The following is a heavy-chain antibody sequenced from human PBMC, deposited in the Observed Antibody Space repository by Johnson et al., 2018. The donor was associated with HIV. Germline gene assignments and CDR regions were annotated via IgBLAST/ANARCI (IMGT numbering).Heavy chain of an antibody. D-gene: IGHD6-13*01. J-gene: IGHJ3*02. V-gene: IGHV3-23*04. CDR1: GFTFSSYA. Sequence: VHLVESGGDLVQPGGSLRLSCAASGFTFSSYAMSWVRQAPGKGLEWVSAISGSAISTYYADSVKGRFTISRDNSKNTLYLQMNSLRTEDTALYYCAKHRGSSPWDAFDIWGQGTMVTVSS. CDR3: AKHRGSSPWDAFDI. CDR2: ISGSAIST.